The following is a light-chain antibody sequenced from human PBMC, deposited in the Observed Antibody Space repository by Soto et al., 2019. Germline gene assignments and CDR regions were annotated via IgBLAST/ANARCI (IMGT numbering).Light chain of an antibody. CDR2: EVS. Sequence: QSALTQPASVSGSPGQSVTISCTGTSSDVGGYNYVSWHQQHPGKAPKLMIYEVSNRPSGVSNRFSGSKSGNPASLTISGLQAEDEADYYCSSYTSSSTPYVFGTGTKVTVL. CDR3: SSYTSSSTPYV. V-gene: IGLV2-14*01. J-gene: IGLJ1*01. CDR1: SSDVGGYNY.